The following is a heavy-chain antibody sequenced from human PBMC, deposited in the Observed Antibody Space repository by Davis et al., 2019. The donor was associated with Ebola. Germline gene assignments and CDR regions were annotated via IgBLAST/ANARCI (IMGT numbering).Heavy chain of an antibody. CDR3: ARDEVGGYDY. Sequence: GGSLRLSCAVSGFPFSNYWMHWVRQAPGKGLVWVSRLNSDGSTTRYADSVQGRFTISRDNAKNTLYLQMNDLRAEDTALYYCARDEVGGYDYWGQGTLVTVSS. V-gene: IGHV3-74*01. J-gene: IGHJ4*02. D-gene: IGHD1-26*01. CDR2: LNSDGSTT. CDR1: GFPFSNYW.